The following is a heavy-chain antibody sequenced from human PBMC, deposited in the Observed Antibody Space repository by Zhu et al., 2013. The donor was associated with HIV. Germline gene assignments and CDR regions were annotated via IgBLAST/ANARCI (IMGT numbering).Heavy chain of an antibody. CDR1: GGTFSTYT. CDR3: ARANGDYYYYGMAV. CDR2: IIPILGTT. J-gene: IGHJ6*02. Sequence: QVQLVQSGAEVKKPGSSVNVSCKASGGTFSTYTINWVRQAPGQGLEWMGRIIPILGTTNCAQKFQGRVTITADKSTSTAYMELSSLTFDDTAVYYCARANGDYYYYGMAVWGRGTTVTVSS. D-gene: IGHD4-17*01. V-gene: IGHV1-69*08.